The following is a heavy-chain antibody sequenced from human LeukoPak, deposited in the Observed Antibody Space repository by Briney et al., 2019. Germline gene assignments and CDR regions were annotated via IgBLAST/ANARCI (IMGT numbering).Heavy chain of an antibody. V-gene: IGHV3-30*09. D-gene: IGHD6-19*01. J-gene: IGHJ4*02. CDR3: ARDKVRIAVAAFGY. Sequence: GGSLRLSCAASGFTFSSYAMHWVRQAPGKGLEWVAVISYDGSNKYYADSVKGRFAISRDNSKNTLYLQMNSLRAEDTAVYYCARDKVRIAVAAFGYWGQGTLVTVSS. CDR1: GFTFSSYA. CDR2: ISYDGSNK.